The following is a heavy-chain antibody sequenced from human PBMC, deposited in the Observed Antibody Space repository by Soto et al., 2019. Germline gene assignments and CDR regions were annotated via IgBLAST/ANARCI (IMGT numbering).Heavy chain of an antibody. CDR2: IYYSGST. J-gene: IGHJ3*02. CDR1: GGSISSSSYY. Sequence: SETLSLTCTVSGGSISSSSYYWGWIRQPPGKGLEWIGSIYYSGSTYYNQSLKSRVTISVDTSKNQFSLKLSSVTAADTAVYYCAREEASVIAAAGTFAFDIWGQGTMVTVSS. CDR3: AREEASVIAAAGTFAFDI. D-gene: IGHD6-13*01. V-gene: IGHV4-39*02.